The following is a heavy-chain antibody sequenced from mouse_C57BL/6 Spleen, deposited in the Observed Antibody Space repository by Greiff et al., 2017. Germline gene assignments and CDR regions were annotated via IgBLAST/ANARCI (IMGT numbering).Heavy chain of an antibody. CDR3: ARSEVSIVRRAWFAY. CDR2: IYPGDGDT. CDR1: GYAFSSYW. J-gene: IGHJ3*01. V-gene: IGHV1-80*01. Sequence: QVQLQQSGAELVKPGASVKISCKASGYAFSSYWMNWVKQRPGKGLEWIGQIYPGDGDTNYNGKFKGKATLTADKSSSTAYMQLSSLTSEDSAVYFCARSEVSIVRRAWFAYWGQGTLVTVSA. D-gene: IGHD2-5*01.